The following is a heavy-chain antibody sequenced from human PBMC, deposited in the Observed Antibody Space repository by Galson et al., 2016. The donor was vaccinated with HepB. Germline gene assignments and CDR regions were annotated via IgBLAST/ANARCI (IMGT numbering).Heavy chain of an antibody. CDR3: ARRDYTSGYYSFYYMDV. CDR1: GYTFTKYG. V-gene: IGHV1-18*04. J-gene: IGHJ6*03. D-gene: IGHD6-19*01. Sequence: SVKVSCKASGYTFTKYGISWVRQAPGQGLEWLGWISSFNGNTNYAHNSRGRVTMTSDASTNTAYMELRSLRSDDSAVYYCARRDYTSGYYSFYYMDVWGGGTTVTVSS. CDR2: ISSFNGNT.